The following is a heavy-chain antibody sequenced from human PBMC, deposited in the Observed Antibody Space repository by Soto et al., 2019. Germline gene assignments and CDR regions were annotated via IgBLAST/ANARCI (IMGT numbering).Heavy chain of an antibody. D-gene: IGHD5-12*01. J-gene: IGHJ5*02. V-gene: IGHV3-13*04. CDR2: IGTAGDT. CDR3: ARGGGRVATPWFDP. CDR1: GFTFSSYD. Sequence: GSLRLSCAASGFTFSSYDMHWVRQAIGKGLEWVSAIGTAGDTYYPGSVKGRFTISRENAKNSLYLQMNSLRAGDTAVYYCARGGGRVATPWFDPWGPGTLVTVSS.